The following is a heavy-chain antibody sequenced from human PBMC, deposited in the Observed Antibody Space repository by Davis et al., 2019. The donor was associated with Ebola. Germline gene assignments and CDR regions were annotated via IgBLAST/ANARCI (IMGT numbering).Heavy chain of an antibody. J-gene: IGHJ4*02. CDR2: LNPNSGNT. CDR1: GYTFTNYD. Sequence: ASVKVSCKTSGYTFTNYDINWVRQATGQGLEWMGWLNPNSGNTDSTHKFQGRLTMTKNISIGTAYMELSTLTSEDTAVYYCARHNWNYKGGFDYWGQGTLVTVSS. CDR3: ARHNWNYKGGFDY. D-gene: IGHD1-7*01. V-gene: IGHV1-8*01.